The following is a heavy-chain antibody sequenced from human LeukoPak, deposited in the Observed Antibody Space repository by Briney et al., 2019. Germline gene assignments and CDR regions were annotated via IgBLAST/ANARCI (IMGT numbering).Heavy chain of an antibody. Sequence: PGGSLRLSCAVSGFTFDDYGMSWVRQAPGKGLEWVSGINWNGGSTGYADSVKGRFTISRDNSKNTLYLQMNSLRAEDTAVYYCARGGGYCSGDSCSGFDYWGQGTLVTVSS. V-gene: IGHV3-20*04. CDR3: ARGGGYCSGDSCSGFDY. CDR1: GFTFDDYG. CDR2: INWNGGST. D-gene: IGHD2-15*01. J-gene: IGHJ4*02.